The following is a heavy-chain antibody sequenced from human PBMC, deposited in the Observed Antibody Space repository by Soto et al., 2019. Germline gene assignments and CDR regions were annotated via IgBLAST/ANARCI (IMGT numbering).Heavy chain of an antibody. D-gene: IGHD6-13*01. Sequence: PGESLKISCKGSGYSFTSYWIGWVRQMPGKGLEWMGIIYPGDSDTRYSPSFQGQVTISADKSISTAYLQWSSLKASDTAMYYCASQGPSLSSSWYFDYWGQGTLVTVSS. CDR1: GYSFTSYW. V-gene: IGHV5-51*01. J-gene: IGHJ4*02. CDR2: IYPGDSDT. CDR3: ASQGPSLSSSWYFDY.